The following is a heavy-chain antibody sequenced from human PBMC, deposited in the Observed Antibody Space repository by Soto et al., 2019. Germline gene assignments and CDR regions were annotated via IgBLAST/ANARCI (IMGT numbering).Heavy chain of an antibody. CDR3: ALSHTVTTDY. CDR1: GLTFSSYW. D-gene: IGHD4-17*01. Sequence: EVQLVESGGGLVQPGGSLRLSCAASGLTFSSYWMHWVRQAPGKGLVWVSRINSAGSSTSYADSVKGRFTISRDNAKNTLYLQMNSLRAEDTGAYYCALSHTVTTDYWGQGTLVTVSS. V-gene: IGHV3-74*01. CDR2: INSAGSST. J-gene: IGHJ4*02.